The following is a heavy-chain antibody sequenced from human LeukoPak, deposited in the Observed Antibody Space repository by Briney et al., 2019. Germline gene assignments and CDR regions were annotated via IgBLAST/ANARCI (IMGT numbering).Heavy chain of an antibody. CDR3: AREYSSGWLAY. Sequence: PSETLSLTCTVSGGSISSSSYYWGWIRQPPGKGLEWIGSIYYSGSTYYNPSLKSRITISVDTSKNQFSLKLSSVTAADTAVYYCAREYSSGWLAYWGQGTLVTVSS. J-gene: IGHJ4*02. CDR2: IYYSGST. D-gene: IGHD6-19*01. CDR1: GGSISSSSYY. V-gene: IGHV4-39*07.